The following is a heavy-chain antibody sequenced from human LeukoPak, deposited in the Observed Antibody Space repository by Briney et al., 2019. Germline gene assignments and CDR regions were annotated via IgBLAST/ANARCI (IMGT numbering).Heavy chain of an antibody. Sequence: SETLSLTCTVSGGSISSYYWSWIRQPPGKGLEWIGEINHSGSTNYNPSLKSRVTISVDTSKNQFSLKLSSVTAADTAVYYCARGRSGWYDYWGQGTLVTVSS. D-gene: IGHD6-19*01. CDR2: INHSGST. V-gene: IGHV4-34*01. CDR3: ARGRSGWYDY. J-gene: IGHJ4*02. CDR1: GGSISSYY.